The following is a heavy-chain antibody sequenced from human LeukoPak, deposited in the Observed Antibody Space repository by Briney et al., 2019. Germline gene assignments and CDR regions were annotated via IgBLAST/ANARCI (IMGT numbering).Heavy chain of an antibody. D-gene: IGHD3-16*01. V-gene: IGHV3-23*01. Sequence: GGVLGLSLVSPWFNSIAYALTLARPASGKGVELGSGIWGGGVTTYYADSVKGRFTISRDNSKNTLYLQMNSLRADDTAIYYCARNQQLGGHSYYYYGMDVWGQGTTVTVSS. J-gene: IGHJ6*02. CDR2: IWGGGVTT. CDR3: ARNQQLGGHSYYYYGMDV. CDR1: WFNSIAYA.